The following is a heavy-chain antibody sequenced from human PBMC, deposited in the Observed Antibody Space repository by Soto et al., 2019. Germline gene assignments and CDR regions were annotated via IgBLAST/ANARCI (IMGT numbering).Heavy chain of an antibody. J-gene: IGHJ4*01. D-gene: IGHD3-10*01. CDR2: ISAYNGNT. CDR3: ARPSNLWWITTIEPSSFDY. Sequence: ASVKVSCKTSGYSFTNYGITWVRQAPGQGLEWMGWISAYNGNTNYAQKLQGRVSMTTDTSTTTVYMELSSLRSEDTAVYYCARPSNLWWITTIEPSSFDYWGQGTLVTVSS. V-gene: IGHV1-18*01. CDR1: GYSFTNYG.